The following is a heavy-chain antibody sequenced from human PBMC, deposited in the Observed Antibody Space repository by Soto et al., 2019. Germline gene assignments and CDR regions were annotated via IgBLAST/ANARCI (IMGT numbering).Heavy chain of an antibody. CDR3: VRDQSRIKAH. CDR1: GDSVSSNSAA. CDR2: TYYRSKWYN. V-gene: IGHV6-1*01. Sequence: SQTLSLTCAISGDSVSSNSAAWNWIRQSPSRGLEWLGRTYYRSKWYNDFAVSVKSRITVNSDTSKNQLSLHLNSVTPEDTAVYYCVRDQSRIKAHWGQGTLVTVSS. J-gene: IGHJ4*02.